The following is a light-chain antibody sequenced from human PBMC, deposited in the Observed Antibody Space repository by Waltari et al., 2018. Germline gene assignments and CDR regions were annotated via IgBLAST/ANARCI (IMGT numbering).Light chain of an antibody. CDR3: QQYDSFPWT. J-gene: IGKJ1*01. V-gene: IGKV1-5*03. CDR1: QSFSSW. CDR2: KAS. Sequence: DIQMTQSPSTLSASVGDRVTITCRASQSFSSWLAWYQQKPGEAPKLLIYKASNLKSGVPSRFSGSGSGTEFTLTISSLQPDDIATCYCQQYDSFPWTFGQGTKVEIK.